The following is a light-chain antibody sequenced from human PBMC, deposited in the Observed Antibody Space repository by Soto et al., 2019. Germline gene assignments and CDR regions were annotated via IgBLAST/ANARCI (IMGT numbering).Light chain of an antibody. CDR2: ATS. J-gene: IGKJ4*01. V-gene: IGKV1-39*01. CDR3: QESYTTPAVS. CDR1: QNIDNY. Sequence: DIQMTQSPSSLSASLGDRVTITCRASQNIDNYLNWYQQKPGKAPKLLIYATSTLQSGVPSRFSGSGSGTEFTRTISSLQAEDFATYFCQESYTTPAVSFGGGTKVEIK.